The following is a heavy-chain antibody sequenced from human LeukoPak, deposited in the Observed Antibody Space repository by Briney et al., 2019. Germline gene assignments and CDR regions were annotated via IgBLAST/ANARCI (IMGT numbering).Heavy chain of an antibody. V-gene: IGHV6-1*01. Sequence: SQTLSLTCAISGDSVSSNSAAWHWIRQSPSRGLEWLGRTYYRSKWYRYYGASVRGRITINPDTSKNQFSLQLNSVTPEDTAVYYCARGAAGTIEYWGQGTLVTVSS. CDR1: GDSVSSNSAA. CDR3: ARGAAGTIEY. D-gene: IGHD6-13*01. J-gene: IGHJ4*02. CDR2: TYYRSKWYR.